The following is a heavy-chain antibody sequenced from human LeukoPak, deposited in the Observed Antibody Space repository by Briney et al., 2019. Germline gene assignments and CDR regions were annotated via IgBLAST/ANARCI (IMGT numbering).Heavy chain of an antibody. V-gene: IGHV3-30*02. CDR3: CGAFDY. J-gene: IGHJ4*02. CDR1: GITFNSYG. D-gene: IGHD2-21*01. CDR2: IRNDGSNE. Sequence: QPGGSLRLSCAASGITFNSYGMHWVRQAPDKGLEWVAFIRNDGSNEYYADSVKGRFTISRDNSKLTLDLQMIRLRGEDTAVYYFCGAFDYWGPGTRVTVSS.